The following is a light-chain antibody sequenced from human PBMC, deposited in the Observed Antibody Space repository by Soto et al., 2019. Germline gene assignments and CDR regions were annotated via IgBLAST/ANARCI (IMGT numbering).Light chain of an antibody. V-gene: IGKV3-20*01. CDR1: QSVSRSY. Sequence: EVVLTQSPGTLSLSPGERATLSCRASQSVSRSYLAWYQQKPGQAPRLCIYIASSRATGIPDRFSGSGSGTDFTLTISRLEPEDFAMYYCQQYGSSPYTFGQGTKLEIK. CDR3: QQYGSSPYT. CDR2: IAS. J-gene: IGKJ2*01.